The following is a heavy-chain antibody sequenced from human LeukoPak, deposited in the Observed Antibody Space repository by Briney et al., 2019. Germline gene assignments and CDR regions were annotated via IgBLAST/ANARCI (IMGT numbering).Heavy chain of an antibody. Sequence: SQTLSLTCTVSGGSISSGGHYWSWIRQHPGKGLEWIGYIYYSGSTYYNPSLKSRVTISVDTSKNQFSLKLSSVTAADTAVYYCARTYQLLEDAFDIWGQGTMVTVSS. CDR3: ARTYQLLEDAFDI. J-gene: IGHJ3*02. CDR1: GGSISSGGHY. V-gene: IGHV4-31*03. D-gene: IGHD2-2*01. CDR2: IYYSGST.